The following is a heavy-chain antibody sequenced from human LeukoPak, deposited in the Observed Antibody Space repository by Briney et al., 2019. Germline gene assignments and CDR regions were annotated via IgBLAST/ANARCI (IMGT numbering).Heavy chain of an antibody. V-gene: IGHV3-23*01. CDR3: AKGGQNYDFWRFDY. CDR2: ISGSGGST. D-gene: IGHD3-3*01. CDR1: GFTFSTYS. J-gene: IGHJ4*02. Sequence: PRGSLRLSCEASGFTFSTYSMNWVRQAPGKGLEWVSSISGSGGSTYYADSVKGRFSISRDNSKNTLDLQMTGLRAEDTALYYCAKGGQNYDFWRFDYWGQGTLVTVSS.